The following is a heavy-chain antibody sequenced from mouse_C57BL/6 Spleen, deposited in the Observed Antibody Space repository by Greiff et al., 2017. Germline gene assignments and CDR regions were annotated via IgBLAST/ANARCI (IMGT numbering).Heavy chain of an antibody. D-gene: IGHD4-1*01. Sequence: EVKLVESGGGLVKPGGSLKLSCPASVSTFSTFAMSWVPQTPEKGLEWVATSSDGGTYTYYPDNVKGRFTISRDNAKNNLYLQMSHLKSEDTAMYYCARGNWAFDYWGQGTTLTVSS. CDR1: VSTFSTFA. CDR2: SSDGGTYT. J-gene: IGHJ2*01. CDR3: ARGNWAFDY. V-gene: IGHV5-4*03.